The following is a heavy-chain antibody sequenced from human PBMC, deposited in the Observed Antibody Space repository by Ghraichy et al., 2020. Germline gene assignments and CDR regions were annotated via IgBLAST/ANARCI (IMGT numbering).Heavy chain of an antibody. CDR1: GYTFTSYG. Sequence: ASVKVSCKASGYTFTSYGISWVRQAPGQGLEWMGWISAYNGNTNYAQKLQGRVTMTTDTSTSTAYMELRSLRSDDTAVYYCARVPIGLGVVWSGYYPFDYYYYYMDVWGKGTTVTVSS. CDR3: ARVPIGLGVVWSGYYPFDYYYYYMDV. CDR2: ISAYNGNT. J-gene: IGHJ6*03. D-gene: IGHD3-3*01. V-gene: IGHV1-18*01.